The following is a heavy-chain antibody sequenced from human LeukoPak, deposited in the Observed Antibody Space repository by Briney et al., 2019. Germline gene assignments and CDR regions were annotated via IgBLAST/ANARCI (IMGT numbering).Heavy chain of an antibody. Sequence: SETLSLTCAVYGGSFSGYYWSWIRQPPGKGLEWIGEINHSVSTNYNPSLNSRVTISVDTSKNQFSLKLSSVTAADTAVYYCARGVAAAGPEFGYWGQGTLVTVSS. D-gene: IGHD6-13*01. J-gene: IGHJ4*02. CDR3: ARGVAAAGPEFGY. CDR1: GGSFSGYY. CDR2: INHSVST. V-gene: IGHV4-34*01.